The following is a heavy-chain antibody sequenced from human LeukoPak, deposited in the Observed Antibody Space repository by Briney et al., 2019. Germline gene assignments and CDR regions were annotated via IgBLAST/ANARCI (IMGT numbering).Heavy chain of an antibody. CDR2: ISTSSSYI. Sequence: GGSLRLSCAAYGFTFSSYSMNWVRQAPGKGLEGVSFISTSSSYIYYADSVKGRFTISRDNAKNSLYLEMNSLRAEDTAVYYCAKDRCSNGIGCYYYYMDVWGKGTTVTISS. V-gene: IGHV3-21*01. J-gene: IGHJ6*03. CDR1: GFTFSSYS. D-gene: IGHD2-8*01. CDR3: AKDRCSNGIGCYYYYMDV.